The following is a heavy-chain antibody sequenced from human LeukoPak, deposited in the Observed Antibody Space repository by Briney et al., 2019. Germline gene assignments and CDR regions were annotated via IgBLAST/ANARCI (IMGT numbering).Heavy chain of an antibody. V-gene: IGHV4-39*02. J-gene: IGHJ4*02. CDR3: AREGAADHHYFDY. CDR1: GGSISSSSYY. CDR2: IYYSGST. D-gene: IGHD2-15*01. Sequence: PSETLSLTCTVSGGSISSSSYYWGWIRQPPGKGLEWIGSIYYSGSTYYNPSLKSRVTISVDTSKNQFSLKLSSVTAADTAVYYCAREGAADHHYFDYWGQGTLVTVSS.